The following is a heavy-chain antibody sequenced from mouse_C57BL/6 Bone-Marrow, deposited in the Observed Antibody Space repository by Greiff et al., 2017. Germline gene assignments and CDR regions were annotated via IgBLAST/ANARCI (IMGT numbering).Heavy chain of an antibody. CDR3: ARGGVVATNYFDY. J-gene: IGHJ2*01. CDR2: ISSGGSYT. D-gene: IGHD1-1*01. Sequence: DVQLVESGGDLVKPGGSLKLSCAASGFTFSSYGMSWVRQTPDKRLEWVATISSGGSYTYYPDSVKGRFTISRANAKNTLYLQMSSLKSEDTAMYYCARGGVVATNYFDYWGQGTTLTVSS. V-gene: IGHV5-6*01. CDR1: GFTFSSYG.